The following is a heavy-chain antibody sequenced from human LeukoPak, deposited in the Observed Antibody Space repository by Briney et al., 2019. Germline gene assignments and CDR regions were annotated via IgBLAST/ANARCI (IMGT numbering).Heavy chain of an antibody. CDR2: IYSSGST. CDR3: ARRTLCCGERFDP. D-gene: IGHD3-16*01. CDR1: GGSINNYY. Sequence: PSETLSLTCTVSGGSINNYYWSWLRQPPGKGLEWIGYIYSSGSTNYNPSLKSRVIISVDTSKNQFSLKLSSVTAADTAVYYCARRTLCCGERFDPWGQGTLVTVS. V-gene: IGHV4-59*08. J-gene: IGHJ5*02.